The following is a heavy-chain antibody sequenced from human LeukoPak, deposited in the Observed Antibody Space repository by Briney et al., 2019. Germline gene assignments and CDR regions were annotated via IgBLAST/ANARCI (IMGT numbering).Heavy chain of an antibody. J-gene: IGHJ4*02. CDR1: GYTFTSYD. V-gene: IGHV1-8*01. CDR2: MNPNSGNT. CDR3: ARTTAYNIAGGGDY. D-gene: IGHD6-13*01. Sequence: ASVKVSCKASGYTFTSYDINWVRQATGQGLEWMGWMNPNSGNTGYAQKFQGRVTMTRNTSISTAYMELSSLRSEDTAVYYCARTTAYNIAGGGDYWGQGTLVTVSS.